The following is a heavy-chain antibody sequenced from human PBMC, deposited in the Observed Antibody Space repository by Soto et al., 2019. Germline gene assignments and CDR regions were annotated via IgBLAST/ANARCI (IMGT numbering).Heavy chain of an antibody. CDR3: ARESEDLTSNFDY. J-gene: IGHJ4*02. CDR1: GFTFDDYA. V-gene: IGHV3-21*06. CDR2: ISSTTNYI. Sequence: PGGSLRLSCAASGFTFDDYAMHWVRQVPGKGLEWVSSISSTTNYIYYGDSMKGRFTISRDNAKNSLYLEMNSLRAEDTAVYYCARESEDLTSNFDYWGQGTLVTVSS.